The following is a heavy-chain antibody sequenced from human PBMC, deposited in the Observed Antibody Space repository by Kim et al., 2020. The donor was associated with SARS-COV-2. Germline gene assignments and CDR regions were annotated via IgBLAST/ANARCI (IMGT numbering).Heavy chain of an antibody. D-gene: IGHD3-9*01. CDR3: AKDPWDDILTGYYTYFDY. J-gene: IGHJ4*02. Sequence: GGSLRLSCVASGFIFSSYGMHWVRQAPGKGLEWVAVISYDGSNKYYGDSVKGRFTISRDNSKNTLYLQMNSLRAEETAVYYCAKDPWDDILTGYYTYFDYWGQGTLFTVSS. V-gene: IGHV3-30*18. CDR1: GFIFSSYG. CDR2: ISYDGSNK.